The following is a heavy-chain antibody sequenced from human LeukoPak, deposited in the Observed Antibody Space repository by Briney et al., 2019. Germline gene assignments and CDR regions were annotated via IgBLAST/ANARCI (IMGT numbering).Heavy chain of an antibody. D-gene: IGHD3-22*01. V-gene: IGHV3-7*03. CDR2: IKQDGSEE. Sequence: GGSLRLSCAASGFTFSSYWMSWVRQAPGKGLEWVANIKQDGSEEYYVDSVKGRFTISRDNAKNSLYLQMNSLRAEDTAVYYCARGNYYDSSSYPQGFDYWGQGTLVTVSS. CDR3: ARGNYYDSSSYPQGFDY. J-gene: IGHJ4*02. CDR1: GFTFSSYW.